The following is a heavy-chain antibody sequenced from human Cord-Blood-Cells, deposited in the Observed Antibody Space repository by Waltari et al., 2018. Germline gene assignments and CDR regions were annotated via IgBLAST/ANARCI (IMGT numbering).Heavy chain of an antibody. J-gene: IGHJ6*02. V-gene: IGHV4-38-2*02. D-gene: IGHD3-10*01. CDR2: IYHSGST. CDR1: GYSISSYY. CDR3: ASDRGSMVQGGTVVGPDYYGMDV. Sequence: QVQLQESGPGLVKPSETLSLTCPVSGYSISSYYWGWIRQPPGKGLEWIGSIYHSGSTSCNPALKSGVTIPVDTYNNKLSLKLSSVTAADTAVYYGASDRGSMVQGGTVVGPDYYGMDVWGQGTTVTVSS.